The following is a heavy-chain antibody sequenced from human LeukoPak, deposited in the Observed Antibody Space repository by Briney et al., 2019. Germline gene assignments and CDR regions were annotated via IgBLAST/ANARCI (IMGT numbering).Heavy chain of an antibody. CDR1: GFTFSSYW. CDR3: ARDSYSSGWYMANTD. D-gene: IGHD6-19*01. J-gene: IGHJ4*02. CDR2: IKQDGSEK. Sequence: GGSLRLSCAASGFTFSSYWMSWVRQAPGKGLEWVANIKQDGSEKYYVDSVKGRFTISRDNAKNSLYLQMNSLRAEDTAVYYCARDSYSSGWYMANTDGGQGTLVTVSS. V-gene: IGHV3-7*03.